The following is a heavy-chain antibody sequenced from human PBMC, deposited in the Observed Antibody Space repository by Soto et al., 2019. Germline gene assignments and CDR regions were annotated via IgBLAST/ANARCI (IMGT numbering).Heavy chain of an antibody. V-gene: IGHV3-33*05. D-gene: IGHD3-16*01. J-gene: IGHJ4*02. CDR3: ARWGTTGGLDV. CDR2: TSYDGSNN. CDR1: GFTFRSYV. Sequence: QVHLGESGRGVVQPATSLRISCVGSGFTFRSYVIHSVRQAPGKWLEWVALTSYDGSNNFYGDYVKGRFTISRHNSRNTVELQMDSLRFEDTAFYYCARWGTTGGLDVWGQGTLVSVSS.